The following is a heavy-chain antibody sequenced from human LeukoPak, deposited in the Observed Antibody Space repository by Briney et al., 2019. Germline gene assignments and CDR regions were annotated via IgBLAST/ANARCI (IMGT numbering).Heavy chain of an antibody. Sequence: SETLSLTCAVYGGSFSGYYWSWIRQPPGKGLEWIGEINHSGSTNYNPSLKSRVSISVDTSKNQFSLKLSSVTAADTAMYYCARDRRPSRRYVYYGMDVWGQGIMITVSS. J-gene: IGHJ6*02. D-gene: IGHD1-1*01. CDR3: ARDRRPSRRYVYYGMDV. CDR1: GGSFSGYY. V-gene: IGHV4-34*01. CDR2: INHSGST.